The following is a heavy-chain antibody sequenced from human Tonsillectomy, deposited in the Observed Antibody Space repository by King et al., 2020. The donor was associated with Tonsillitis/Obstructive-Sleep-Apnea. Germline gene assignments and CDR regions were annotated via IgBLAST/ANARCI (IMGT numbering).Heavy chain of an antibody. J-gene: IGHJ6*03. CDR2: INSDGSST. CDR3: ARVGYDFWSGYWNYYMDV. V-gene: IGHV3-74*01. Sequence: VQLVESGGGLVQPGGSLRLSCAASGFTFSSYWIHWVRQAPGKGLVWVSRINSDGSSTSYADSVKGRFTISRDNAKNTLYLQMNSLRAEDTAVYYCARVGYDFWSGYWNYYMDVWGKGTTVTVSS. CDR1: GFTFSSYW. D-gene: IGHD3-3*01.